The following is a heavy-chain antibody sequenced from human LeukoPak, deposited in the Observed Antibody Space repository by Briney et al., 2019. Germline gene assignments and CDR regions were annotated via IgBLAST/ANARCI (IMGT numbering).Heavy chain of an antibody. D-gene: IGHD3-10*01. CDR3: ARVGITMVREAPDGGMDV. CDR2: INPSGGST. CDR1: GYTFTSYY. V-gene: IGHV1-46*01. J-gene: IGHJ6*02. Sequence: ASVKVSCKASGYTFTSYYMHWVRQAPGQGLEWMGIINPSGGSTSYAQKFQGRVTMTRDTSTSTVYMELSSLRSEDTAVYYCARVGITMVREAPDGGMDVWGQGTTVTVSS.